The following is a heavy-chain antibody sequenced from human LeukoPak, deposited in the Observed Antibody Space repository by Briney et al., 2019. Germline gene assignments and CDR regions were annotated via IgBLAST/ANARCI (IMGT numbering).Heavy chain of an antibody. Sequence: PSETLSLTCTVSGGSISSSSYYWSWIRQPPGKGLEWIGEINHSGSTNYNPSLKSRVTISVDTSKNQFSLKLSSVTAADRAVYYCARGGSYTAMVTRVVDYWGQGTLVTVSS. CDR2: INHSGST. D-gene: IGHD5-18*01. CDR1: GGSISSSSYY. CDR3: ARGGSYTAMVTRVVDY. V-gene: IGHV4-39*07. J-gene: IGHJ4*02.